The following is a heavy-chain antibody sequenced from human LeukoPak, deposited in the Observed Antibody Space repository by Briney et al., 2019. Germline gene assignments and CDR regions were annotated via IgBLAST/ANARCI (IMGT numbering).Heavy chain of an antibody. Sequence: SQTLSLTCTVSGGSISSGGYYWSWIRQHPGKGLEWIGYIYYSGSTYYNPSLKSRVTISVDTSKNQFSLKLSSVTAADTAVYYCARDRGSSGYYDFDYWGQGTLVTVSS. J-gene: IGHJ4*02. CDR1: GGSISSGGYY. V-gene: IGHV4-31*03. D-gene: IGHD3-22*01. CDR3: ARDRGSSGYYDFDY. CDR2: IYYSGST.